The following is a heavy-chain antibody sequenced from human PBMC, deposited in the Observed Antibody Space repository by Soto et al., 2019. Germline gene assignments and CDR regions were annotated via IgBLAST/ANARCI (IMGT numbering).Heavy chain of an antibody. D-gene: IGHD3-3*01. CDR2: ISSSGSTI. Sequence: PGGSLRLSCAASGFTFSSYEMNWVRQAPGKGLEWVSYISSSGSTIYYADSVKGRFTISRDNAKNSLYLQMNSLRAEDTAVYYCARAPLGVVATFDYWGQGTLVTVSS. CDR3: ARAPLGVVATFDY. V-gene: IGHV3-48*03. J-gene: IGHJ4*02. CDR1: GFTFSSYE.